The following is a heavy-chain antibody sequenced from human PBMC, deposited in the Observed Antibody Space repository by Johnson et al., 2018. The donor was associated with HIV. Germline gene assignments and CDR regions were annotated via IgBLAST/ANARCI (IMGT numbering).Heavy chain of an antibody. Sequence: EVQLVESGGGLVQPGGSLRLSCAASGFTVSSNYITWVRQAPGKGLEWVSVIYSGGSTYYADSVKGRFTISRDDSKNTLYLQMNSLKTEDTAVYYCQNGGAYSYGWGDDAFDIWGQGTMVTVSS. D-gene: IGHD5-18*01. V-gene: IGHV3-66*01. CDR3: QNGGAYSYGWGDDAFDI. CDR1: GFTVSSNY. J-gene: IGHJ3*02. CDR2: IYSGGST.